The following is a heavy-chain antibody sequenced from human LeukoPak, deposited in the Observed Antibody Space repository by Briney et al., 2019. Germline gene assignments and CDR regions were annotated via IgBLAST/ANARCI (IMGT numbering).Heavy chain of an antibody. J-gene: IGHJ4*02. Sequence: PSETLSLTCAVSGYSISSGYYWGWIRQPPGQGLEWIGSIDDSGSTYYNPSLKSRVTISVDPSKNQFYLKLSAVTAADTAVYYCASSLIKGSGSYTFDYWGQETLVTVSS. D-gene: IGHD3-10*01. CDR3: ASSLIKGSGSYTFDY. CDR2: IDDSGST. V-gene: IGHV4-38-2*01. CDR1: GYSISSGYY.